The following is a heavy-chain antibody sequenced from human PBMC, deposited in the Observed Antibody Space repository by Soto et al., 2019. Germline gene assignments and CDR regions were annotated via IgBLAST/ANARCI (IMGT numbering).Heavy chain of an antibody. CDR2: ISGSLGSA. D-gene: IGHD3-3*01. CDR1: GFTFNDYA. Sequence: EMQLLESGGDLGQPGGSLRLSCAVSGFTFNDYAMSWVRQAPGKGLEWVSTISGSLGSAYYAASVEGRFTISGDNSNNTLYLQMNSLRVEDTSTYYCAKDSRLPVFGLLIHAFDIWGHGTMVTVSS. V-gene: IGHV3-23*01. CDR3: AKDSRLPVFGLLIHAFDI. J-gene: IGHJ3*02.